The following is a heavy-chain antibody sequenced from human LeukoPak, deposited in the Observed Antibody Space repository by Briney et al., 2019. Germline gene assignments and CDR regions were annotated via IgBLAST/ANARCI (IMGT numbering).Heavy chain of an antibody. CDR2: INPSGGSA. CDR1: GYTFTSYY. CDR3: ARSPPGQTAAFSDGMDV. J-gene: IGHJ6*02. Sequence: GASVKVSCKASGYTFTSYYMHWVRQAPGQGLEWMGIINPSGGSASYAQKFQGRVTMTRGTSTSTVYMELSSLRSEDTAVYYCARSPPGQTAAFSDGMDVWGQGTTVTVSS. V-gene: IGHV1-46*01. D-gene: IGHD6-13*01.